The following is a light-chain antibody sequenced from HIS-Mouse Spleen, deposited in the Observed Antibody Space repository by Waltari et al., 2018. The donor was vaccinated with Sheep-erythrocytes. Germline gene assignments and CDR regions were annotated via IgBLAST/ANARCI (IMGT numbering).Light chain of an antibody. CDR3: SSYTSSSTWV. Sequence: QSALTQPASVSGSPGQSITISRTGTISDGGGYNYVSLYQQHPGKAPKLMIYGVSNRPSGFSNRFSGSKSGNTASLTISGLQAEDEADYYCSSYTSSSTWVFGGGTKLTVL. CDR1: ISDGGGYNY. CDR2: GVS. J-gene: IGLJ3*02. V-gene: IGLV2-14*03.